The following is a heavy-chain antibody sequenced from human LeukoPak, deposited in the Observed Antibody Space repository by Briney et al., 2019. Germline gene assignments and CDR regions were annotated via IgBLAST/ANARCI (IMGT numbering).Heavy chain of an antibody. V-gene: IGHV4-34*01. J-gene: IGHJ5*02. CDR3: ADIGYCRGRSCIKNWFDP. CDR2: INHSGST. D-gene: IGHD2-15*01. Sequence: PSETLSLTCAVYGGSFSGYYWSWIRQPPGKGLEWSGEINHSGSTNYNPSLKSRVTISVDTSKNQFSLKLSSVTAADTAVYFWADIGYCRGRSCIKNWFDPWGQGTLVTVSS. CDR1: GGSFSGYY.